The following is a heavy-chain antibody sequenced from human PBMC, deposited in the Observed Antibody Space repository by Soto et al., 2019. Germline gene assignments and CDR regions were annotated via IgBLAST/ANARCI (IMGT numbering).Heavy chain of an antibody. CDR1: GGSISSSSYY. D-gene: IGHD7-27*01. Sequence: SETLSLTCTVSGGSISSSSYYWSWIRQHPGKGLEWIGYIYYSGSTYYNPSLKSRVTISVDTSKNQFSLKLSSVTAADTAVYYCARETNSIPSLFDYWGQGTLVTVSS. CDR3: ARETNSIPSLFDY. V-gene: IGHV4-31*03. J-gene: IGHJ4*02. CDR2: IYYSGST.